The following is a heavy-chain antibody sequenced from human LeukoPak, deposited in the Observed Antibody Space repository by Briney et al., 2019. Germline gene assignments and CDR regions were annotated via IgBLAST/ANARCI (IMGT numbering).Heavy chain of an antibody. Sequence: ASVKVSCKASGGTFSSHAIIWVRQAPGQGLEWMGGIIPIFDSSNYAQKFQGRGTITADESTSTAYRELSSLRSEDTAVYYCARGRGWYYYDSSGYPPFDSWGQGTLVTVSS. V-gene: IGHV1-69*13. J-gene: IGHJ4*02. D-gene: IGHD3-22*01. CDR1: GGTFSSHA. CDR2: IIPIFDSS. CDR3: ARGRGWYYYDSSGYPPFDS.